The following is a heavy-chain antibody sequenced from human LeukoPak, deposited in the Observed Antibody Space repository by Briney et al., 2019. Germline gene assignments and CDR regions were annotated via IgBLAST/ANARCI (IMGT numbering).Heavy chain of an antibody. CDR2: IKQDGSEK. CDR1: GFTFSSRDW. V-gene: IGHV3-7*03. Sequence: PGGSLRLSCVASGFTFSSRDWMTWVRQAPGKGLEWVANIKQDGSEKNYVDSVKGRFTISRDNAKNSVDLQMNSLRVEDTAVYYCAKGGNIRILDYYYYMDVWGKGTTVTVSS. J-gene: IGHJ6*03. D-gene: IGHD2/OR15-2a*01. CDR3: AKGGNIRILDYYYYMDV.